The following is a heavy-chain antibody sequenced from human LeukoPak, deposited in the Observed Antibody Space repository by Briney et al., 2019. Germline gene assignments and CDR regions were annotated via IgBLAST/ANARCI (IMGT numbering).Heavy chain of an antibody. V-gene: IGHV3-11*01. CDR2: ISKTGRGI. CDR1: GFNFSDYF. D-gene: IGHD5-12*01. Sequence: GGSLRLSCAASGFNFSDYFMRWIRQSPGKGLQWLAYISKTGRGIEYAEPVRGRFTISRDNAKNSVFLQMDSLRPEDTAMYFCATVRYSTIWSFEFDNWGQGALVTASS. CDR3: ATVRYSTIWSFEFDN. J-gene: IGHJ4*02.